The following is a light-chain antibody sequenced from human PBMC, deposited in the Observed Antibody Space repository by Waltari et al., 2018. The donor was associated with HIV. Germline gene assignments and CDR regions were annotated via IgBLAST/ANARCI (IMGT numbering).Light chain of an antibody. J-gene: IGLJ1*01. Sequence: QSVLTQPPSVSGAPGPRVTLPCTGTSSNIGAGFYVHWYQQLPGTAPKLLIYNNSNRPSGVPDRFSGSKSGTSASLAITGLQAEDEADYYCQSYDSSLSGSDVFGTGTKVTVL. CDR1: SSNIGAGFY. CDR2: NNS. CDR3: QSYDSSLSGSDV. V-gene: IGLV1-40*01.